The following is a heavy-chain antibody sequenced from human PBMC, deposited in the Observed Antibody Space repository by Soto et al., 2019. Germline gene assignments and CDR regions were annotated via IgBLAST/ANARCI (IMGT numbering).Heavy chain of an antibody. Sequence: QVQLVQSGAEVKKPGASVKVSCKASGYTFTSYGISWVRQAPGQGLEWMGWISADNGNTNYAQKRQGRDTMTTDTATRAAHMEPRSLRSDDTAEYYCARDYPRGGYNHYWGQGTLVTVSS. V-gene: IGHV1-18*01. J-gene: IGHJ4*02. CDR2: ISADNGNT. D-gene: IGHD5-12*01. CDR1: GYTFTSYG. CDR3: ARDYPRGGYNHY.